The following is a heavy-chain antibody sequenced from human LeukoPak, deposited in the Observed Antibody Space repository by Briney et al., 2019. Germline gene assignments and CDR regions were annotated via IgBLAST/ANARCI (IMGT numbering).Heavy chain of an antibody. Sequence: GGSLRLSCAASGFTFSSYAMSWVRQAPGKGLEWVSAISGSGGSTYYADSVKGRFTISRDNSKNTLYLQMNSLRAEDTTVYYCAKAPIVVVPADNFDYWGQGTLVTVSS. CDR1: GFTFSSYA. CDR2: ISGSGGST. D-gene: IGHD2-2*01. CDR3: AKAPIVVVPADNFDY. V-gene: IGHV3-23*01. J-gene: IGHJ4*02.